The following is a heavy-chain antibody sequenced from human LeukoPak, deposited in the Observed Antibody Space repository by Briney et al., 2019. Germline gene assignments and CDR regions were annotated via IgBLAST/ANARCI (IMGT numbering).Heavy chain of an antibody. V-gene: IGHV3-30*02. CDR1: GFTFSSYG. CDR3: ARGALWLESYYFDY. CDR2: IRYDGSNK. D-gene: IGHD3-10*01. J-gene: IGHJ4*02. Sequence: PGGSLRLSCAASGFTFSSYGMHWVRQAPGKGLEWVAFIRYDGSNKYYADSVKGRFTISRDNSKNTLYLQMNSLRAEDTAVYYCARGALWLESYYFDYWGQGTLVTVSS.